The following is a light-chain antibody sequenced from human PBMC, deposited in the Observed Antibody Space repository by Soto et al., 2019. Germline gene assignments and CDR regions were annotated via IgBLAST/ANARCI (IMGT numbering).Light chain of an antibody. J-gene: IGKJ5*01. Sequence: EIVMTQSPATLSVSPGERATLSCRASQSVTINLAWYQQKPGKAPRLLIYGAFTRATGIPARFSGSGSGTEFNLTISNRQSEDFAVYYCQQYNNWPPLTFGQATRVQI. V-gene: IGKV3-15*01. CDR2: GAF. CDR3: QQYNNWPPLT. CDR1: QSVTIN.